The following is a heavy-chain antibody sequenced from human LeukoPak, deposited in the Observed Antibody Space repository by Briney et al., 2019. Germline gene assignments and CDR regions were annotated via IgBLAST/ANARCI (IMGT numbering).Heavy chain of an antibody. CDR3: AKDPATMIAGDAFDI. J-gene: IGHJ3*02. CDR1: GFTFSDYY. Sequence: PGGSLRLSCAASGFTFSDYYMSWVRQAPGKGLEWVSVISGSGGSTYHADSVKGRFTISRDNSKNTLYLQMNSLRAEDTAVYYCAKDPATMIAGDAFDIWGQGTMVTVSS. CDR2: ISGSGGST. V-gene: IGHV3-23*01. D-gene: IGHD3-22*01.